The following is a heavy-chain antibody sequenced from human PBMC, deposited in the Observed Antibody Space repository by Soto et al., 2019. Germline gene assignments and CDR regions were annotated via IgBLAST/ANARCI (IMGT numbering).Heavy chain of an antibody. CDR2: IYYSGIT. CDR3: ARRYGPGFDY. D-gene: IGHD4-17*01. CDR1: GGSISSGGYS. Sequence: SETLSLTCAVSGGSISSGGYSWSWIRQPPGKGLEWIGYIYYSGITDYNPSLKSRVTISVDTSKNQFSLKLSSVTAADTAVYYCARRYGPGFDYWGQGTLVTVS. J-gene: IGHJ4*02. V-gene: IGHV4-30-4*07.